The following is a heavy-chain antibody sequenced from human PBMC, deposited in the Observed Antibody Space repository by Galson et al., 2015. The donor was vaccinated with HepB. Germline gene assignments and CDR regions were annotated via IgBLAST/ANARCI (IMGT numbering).Heavy chain of an antibody. D-gene: IGHD3-22*01. V-gene: IGHV1-18*01. Sequence: SVKVSCKASGYTSTRNGISWVRQAPGQGLEWMGWISANSGNTNYAQKFQDRVTLTTETSTSTAHMELRSLTSDDTAVYYCARDRKGGRFAYYYDSSGYSQPDYWGQGTLVTVSS. CDR2: ISANSGNT. CDR3: ARDRKGGRFAYYYDSSGYSQPDY. J-gene: IGHJ4*02. CDR1: GYTSTRNG.